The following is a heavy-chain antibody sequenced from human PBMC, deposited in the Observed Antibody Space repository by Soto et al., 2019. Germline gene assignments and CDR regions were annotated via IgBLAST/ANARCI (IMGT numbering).Heavy chain of an antibody. Sequence: QVQLIQSGAELKKPGSSVKVSCKASGDTFSSYSITWLRQAPGQRLEWMGGIIPIFGKPTYAQKFQGRVAITADDAMSTVYMELTSVTSWDTAVYYCAGGPGIWSSFYIWVQGTLVTVCS. CDR3: AGGPGIWSSFYI. CDR1: GDTFSSYS. CDR2: IIPIFGKP. V-gene: IGHV1-69*01. J-gene: IGHJ3*02. D-gene: IGHD3-3*01.